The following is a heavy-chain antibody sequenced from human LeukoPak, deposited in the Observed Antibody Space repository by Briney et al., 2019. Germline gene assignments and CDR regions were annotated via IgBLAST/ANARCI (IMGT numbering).Heavy chain of an antibody. CDR3: ARQLKVEWESRGYYGMDV. Sequence: GESLKISCKGSGYSFTSYWIGWVRQMPGKGLEWMGIIYPGDSDTRYSPSFQGQVTISADKSISTAYLQWSSLKASDTAMYYCARQLKVEWESRGYYGMDVWGQGTTVTVSS. V-gene: IGHV5-51*01. J-gene: IGHJ6*02. D-gene: IGHD1-26*01. CDR1: GYSFTSYW. CDR2: IYPGDSDT.